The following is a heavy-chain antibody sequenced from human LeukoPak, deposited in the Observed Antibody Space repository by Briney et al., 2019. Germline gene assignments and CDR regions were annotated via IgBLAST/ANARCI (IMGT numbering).Heavy chain of an antibody. J-gene: IGHJ4*02. D-gene: IGHD3-9*01. V-gene: IGHV1-18*01. Sequence: ASVTVSCTASGYTFTSYGISWVRQAPGQGLEWMGWISAYNGNTNYAQKLQGRVTMTTDTSTSTAYMELRSLRSDDTAVYYCARGPVRYFDWLSSSNYYFDYWGQGTLVTVSS. CDR3: ARGPVRYFDWLSSSNYYFDY. CDR2: ISAYNGNT. CDR1: GYTFTSYG.